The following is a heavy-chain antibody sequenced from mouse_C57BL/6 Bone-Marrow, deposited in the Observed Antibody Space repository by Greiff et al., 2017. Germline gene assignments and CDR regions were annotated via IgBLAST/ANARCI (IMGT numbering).Heavy chain of an antibody. Sequence: VMLVESGAELVKPGASVKLSCKASGYTFTEYTIHWVKQRSGQGLEWIGWFYPGSGSIKYNEKFKDKATLTADKSSSTVYMELSRLTSEDSAVYFCARHEEAGITTVGGFAYWGQGTLVTVSA. V-gene: IGHV1-62-2*01. CDR1: GYTFTEYT. CDR2: FYPGSGSI. D-gene: IGHD1-1*01. CDR3: ARHEEAGITTVGGFAY. J-gene: IGHJ3*01.